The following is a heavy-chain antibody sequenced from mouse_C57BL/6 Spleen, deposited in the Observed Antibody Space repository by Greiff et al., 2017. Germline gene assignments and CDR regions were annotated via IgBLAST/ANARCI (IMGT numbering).Heavy chain of an antibody. CDR3: TRDPNYYGSSYVDY. Sequence: EVQVVESGEGLVKPGGSLKLSCAASGFTFSSYAMSWVRQTPEKRLEWVAYISSGGDYTYYADTVKGRFTISRDNARNTLYLQMSSLKSEDTAMYYCTRDPNYYGSSYVDYWGQGTTLTVSS. J-gene: IGHJ2*01. CDR2: ISSGGDYT. V-gene: IGHV5-9-1*02. CDR1: GFTFSSYA. D-gene: IGHD1-1*01.